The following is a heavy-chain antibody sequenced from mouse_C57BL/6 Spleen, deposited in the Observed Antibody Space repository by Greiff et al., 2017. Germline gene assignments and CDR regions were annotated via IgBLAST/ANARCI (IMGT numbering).Heavy chain of an antibody. Sequence: DVMLVESGGGLVQPGGSLKLSCAASGFPFSDYGMHWVRQAPEKGLEWVAYISSGSNTIYYADTVKGRFTISRDNAKNTLILQMTSLRSEDTAMYYCASTVATDYYDMDDWGQGTSVTVSS. CDR3: ASTVATDYYDMDD. J-gene: IGHJ4*01. D-gene: IGHD1-1*01. CDR1: GFPFSDYG. V-gene: IGHV5-17*01. CDR2: ISSGSNTI.